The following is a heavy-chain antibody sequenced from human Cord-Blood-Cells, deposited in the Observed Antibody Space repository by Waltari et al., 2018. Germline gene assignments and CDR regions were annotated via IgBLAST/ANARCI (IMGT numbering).Heavy chain of an antibody. D-gene: IGHD3-3*01. CDR3: ATTPALYDFWSGYYNWFDP. Sequence: QLQLQESGPGLVKPSETLSLTCTVSGGSISSSSYYWGWNRQPPGKGLEWIGSIYYSGSTYYNPSLKRRVTISVDTSKNQFSLKLSSVTAADTAVYYCATTPALYDFWSGYYNWFDPWGQGTLVTVSS. CDR2: IYYSGST. J-gene: IGHJ5*02. V-gene: IGHV4-39*01. CDR1: GGSISSSSYY.